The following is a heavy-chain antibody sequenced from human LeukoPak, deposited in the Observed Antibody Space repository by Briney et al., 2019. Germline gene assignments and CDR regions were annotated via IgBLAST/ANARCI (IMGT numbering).Heavy chain of an antibody. CDR3: ARANSLMVRGVISYFDS. J-gene: IGHJ4*02. CDR1: GFTFSSYW. V-gene: IGHV3-7*05. D-gene: IGHD3-10*01. Sequence: PGGSLRLSCAASGFTFSSYWMGWVRQAPGKGLEWVANIKQDGSEKYYVDSVKGRFTISRDNAKNSLYLQMNSLRAEDTAVYYCARANSLMVRGVISYFDSWGQGTLVTVSS. CDR2: IKQDGSEK.